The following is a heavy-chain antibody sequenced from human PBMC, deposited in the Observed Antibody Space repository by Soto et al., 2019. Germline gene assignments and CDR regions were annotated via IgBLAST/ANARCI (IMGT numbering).Heavy chain of an antibody. CDR2: INHSGST. CDR1: GGSFSGYY. Sequence: SETLSLTCAVYGGSFSGYYWSWIRQPPGKGLEWIGEINHSGSTNYNPSLKSRVTISVDTSKNQFSLKLSSVTAADTAVYYCASYYDFWSGYSKRSDWFDPWGQGTLVTVSS. V-gene: IGHV4-34*01. CDR3: ASYYDFWSGYSKRSDWFDP. J-gene: IGHJ5*02. D-gene: IGHD3-3*01.